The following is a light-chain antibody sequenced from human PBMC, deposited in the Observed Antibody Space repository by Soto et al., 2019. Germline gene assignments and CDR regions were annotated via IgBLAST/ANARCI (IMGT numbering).Light chain of an antibody. CDR2: DAP. CDR3: QQYGSSPRT. Sequence: EIVLTQSPGTLSLSPGERATLSCRASQSVSSSYLAWYQQKSGQAPRLLIYDAPSRATGIPDRFSGSGSGTDFTLTISRLEPEDFAVYYCQQYGSSPRTFGQGTKVEIK. CDR1: QSVSSSY. J-gene: IGKJ1*01. V-gene: IGKV3-20*01.